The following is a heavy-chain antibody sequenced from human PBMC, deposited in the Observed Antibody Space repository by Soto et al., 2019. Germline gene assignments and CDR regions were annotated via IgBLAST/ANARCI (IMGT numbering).Heavy chain of an antibody. D-gene: IGHD2-15*01. V-gene: IGHV1-2*04. CDR3: VRAHGSLFCSDSWAAFDI. CDR2: INPNSGGT. Sequence: ASVKVSCKASGYTFTGYYMHWVRHAPGQGLEWMGWINPNSGGTNYAQNFQGWVTMTRDTSISTAYMELSRLRSDDTAVYYCVRAHGSLFCSDSWAAFDIWGQGTMVTV. J-gene: IGHJ3*02. CDR1: GYTFTGYY.